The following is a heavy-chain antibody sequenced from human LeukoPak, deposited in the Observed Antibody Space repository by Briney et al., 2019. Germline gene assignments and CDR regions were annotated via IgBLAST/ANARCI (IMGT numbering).Heavy chain of an antibody. Sequence: KTSETLSLTCTVSGGSISSHFWTWIRQAPGRRLEWLGYVSKSGGTKDNPAPQSRITISLDTSKNQFSLILTSVTAADTAVSFCARDDCGVFDAFDVSGEGTVVTVSS. CDR1: GGSISSHF. D-gene: IGHD2-21*01. CDR3: ARDDCGVFDAFDV. V-gene: IGHV4-4*08. CDR2: VSKSGGT. J-gene: IGHJ3*01.